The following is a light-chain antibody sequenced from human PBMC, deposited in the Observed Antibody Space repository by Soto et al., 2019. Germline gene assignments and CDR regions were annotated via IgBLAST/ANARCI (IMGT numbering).Light chain of an antibody. J-gene: IGLJ3*02. V-gene: IGLV1-44*01. CDR2: GNN. CDR1: SSNIGRNT. Sequence: QSVLTQPPSASGTPGQRVTISCSGSSSNIGRNTVNWYQQLPGTAPKLLIYGNNQRPSGVPDRFSGSKYGTSASLAISGLQSEDEADYYCAAWDDSLNGPVFGGGTKLTVL. CDR3: AAWDDSLNGPV.